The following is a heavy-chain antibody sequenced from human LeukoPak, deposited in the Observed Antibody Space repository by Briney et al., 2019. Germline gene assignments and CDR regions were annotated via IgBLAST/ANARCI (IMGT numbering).Heavy chain of an antibody. V-gene: IGHV4-34*01. CDR2: INHSGST. D-gene: IGHD3-9*01. CDR1: GGSFSGYY. CDR3: ARGPRTYYILTGSGYFDY. J-gene: IGHJ4*02. Sequence: SETLSLTCAVYGGSFSGYYWSWIRQPPGKGLGWIGEINHSGSTNYNPSLKSRVTISVDTSKNQFSLKLSSVTAADTAVYYCARGPRTYYILTGSGYFDYWGQGTLVTVSS.